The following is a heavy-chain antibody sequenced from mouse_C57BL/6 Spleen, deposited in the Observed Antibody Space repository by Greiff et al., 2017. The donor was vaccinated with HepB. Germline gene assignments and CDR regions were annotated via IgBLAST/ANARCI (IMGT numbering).Heavy chain of an antibody. CDR2: IRSKSNNYAT. J-gene: IGHJ1*03. V-gene: IGHV10-1*01. Sequence: EVKLMESGGGLVQPKGSLKLSCAASGFSFNTYAMNWVRQAPGKGLEWVARIRSKSNNYATYYADSVKDRFTISRDDSESMLYLQMSNLKTEDTAMYYCVRNWEYWYFDVWGTGTTVTVSS. CDR1: GFSFNTYA. CDR3: VRNWEYWYFDV. D-gene: IGHD4-1*01.